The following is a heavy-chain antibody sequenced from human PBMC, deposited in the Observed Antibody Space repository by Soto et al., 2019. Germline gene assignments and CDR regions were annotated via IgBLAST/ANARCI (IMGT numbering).Heavy chain of an antibody. CDR3: ARGRPRNKSWFDP. Sequence: SETLSLTCAVYGGSFSTYCWSWIRQPPGKGLEWIGEINYSGSTNYNPSLKSRVTISLDTSKNQFSLNLRSVTAADTVVYYCARGRPRNKSWFDPWGQGTQVTVSS. V-gene: IGHV4-34*01. CDR1: GGSFSTYC. CDR2: INYSGST. J-gene: IGHJ5*02.